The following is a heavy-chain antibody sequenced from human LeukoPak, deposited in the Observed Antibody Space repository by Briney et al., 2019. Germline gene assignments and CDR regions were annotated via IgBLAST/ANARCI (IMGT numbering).Heavy chain of an antibody. D-gene: IGHD3-22*01. CDR2: ISYDGSNK. J-gene: IGHJ4*02. Sequence: SCKASGYTFTSYGISWVRQAPGKGLEWVAVISYDGSNKYYADSVKGRFTISRDNSKNTLYLQMNSLRAEDTAVYYCADYYYDSSGPRWGQGTLVTVSS. CDR3: ADYYYDSSGPR. CDR1: GYTFTSYG. V-gene: IGHV3-30-3*01.